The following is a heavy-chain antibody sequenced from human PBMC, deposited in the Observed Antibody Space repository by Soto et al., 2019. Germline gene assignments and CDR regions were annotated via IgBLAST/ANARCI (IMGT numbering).Heavy chain of an antibody. V-gene: IGHV1-69*13. CDR2: IIPIFGTA. CDR3: ARVVSLSPWKGNWFDP. D-gene: IGHD2-8*01. Sequence: RASVKVSCKASGGTFSSYAISWVRQAPGQGLEWMGGIIPIFGTANYAQKFQGRVTITANESTSTAYMELSSLRSEDTAVYYCARVVSLSPWKGNWFDPWGQGTLVTVSS. CDR1: GGTFSSYA. J-gene: IGHJ5*02.